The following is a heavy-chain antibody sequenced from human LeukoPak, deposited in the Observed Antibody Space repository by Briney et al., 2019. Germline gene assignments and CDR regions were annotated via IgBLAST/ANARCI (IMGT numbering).Heavy chain of an antibody. CDR1: GFILTELS. CDR3: VTDHYNKHSNFYY. J-gene: IGHJ4*02. V-gene: IGHV1-24*01. CDR2: FDREGDEA. Sequence: ASVKVSCKVSGFILTELSIHWVRQAPGKGLAWMARFDREGDEAIYAQTFQGRVTMSEDSSTDKAYIEVTRLRSEDTAVYYCVTDHYNKHSNFYYWGQGTLV. D-gene: IGHD4-11*01.